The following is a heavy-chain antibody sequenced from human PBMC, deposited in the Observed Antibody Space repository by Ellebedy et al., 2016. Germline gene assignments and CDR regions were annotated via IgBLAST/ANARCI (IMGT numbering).Heavy chain of an antibody. CDR1: GFTFSRYW. Sequence: GGSLRLXXVASGFTFSRYWLSWVRQAPGKRLEWVAYINQDGSEKYYVDSVKGRFTISRDNAKSSLFLQMNSLRAEDTAVFYCARVRADAVVVPAVHYFDYWGQGTLVTVSS. D-gene: IGHD2-2*01. J-gene: IGHJ4*02. CDR2: INQDGSEK. CDR3: ARVRADAVVVPAVHYFDY. V-gene: IGHV3-7*01.